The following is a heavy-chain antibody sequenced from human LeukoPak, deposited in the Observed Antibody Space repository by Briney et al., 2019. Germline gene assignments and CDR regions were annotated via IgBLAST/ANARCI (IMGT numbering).Heavy chain of an antibody. CDR3: ARQGYSSTSDAFDV. V-gene: IGHV4-59*08. D-gene: IGHD5-18*01. CDR1: GVSISSFY. CDR2: VYYGGST. Sequence: SETLSLTCFVSGVSISSFYWSWVRQPPGKGLEWIGYVYYGGSTTYNPSLKSRVTISVDTSRRQFFLNLTSVTAADTAVYYCARQGYSSTSDAFDVWGQGTMVTVS. J-gene: IGHJ3*01.